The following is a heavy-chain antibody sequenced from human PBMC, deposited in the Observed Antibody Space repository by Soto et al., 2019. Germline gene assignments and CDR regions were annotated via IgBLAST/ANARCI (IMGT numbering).Heavy chain of an antibody. CDR1: GYKFNSYW. CDR3: ARRWYSGVYWAFDI. V-gene: IGHV5-51*01. J-gene: IGHJ3*02. Sequence: GESLKISCKGSGYKFNSYWIAWVRQMPGKGLEWMGIIYPGDSDTRYSPSFQGQVTISADKSISSAFLQWSSLKASDTAIYYWARRWYSGVYWAFDIWGQGTMVTV. CDR2: IYPGDSDT. D-gene: IGHD1-26*01.